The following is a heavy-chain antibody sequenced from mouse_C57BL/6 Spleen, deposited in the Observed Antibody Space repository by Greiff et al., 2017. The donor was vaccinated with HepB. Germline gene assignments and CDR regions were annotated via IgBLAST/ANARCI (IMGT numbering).Heavy chain of an antibody. J-gene: IGHJ3*01. CDR2: ISSGSSTI. V-gene: IGHV5-17*01. CDR1: GFTFSDYG. Sequence: EVKLVESGGGLVKPGGSLKLSCAASGFTFSDYGMHWVRQAPEKGLEWVAYISSGSSTIYYEDTVKGRFTITRDNAKNTLFLQMTSLRSEDTAMYYCARPLTTVVAPFAYWGQGTLVTVSA. CDR3: ARPLTTVVAPFAY. D-gene: IGHD1-1*01.